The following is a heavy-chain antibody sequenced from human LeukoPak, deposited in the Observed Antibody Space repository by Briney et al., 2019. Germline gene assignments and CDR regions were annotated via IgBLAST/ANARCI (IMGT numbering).Heavy chain of an antibody. J-gene: IGHJ6*04. Sequence: ASVKVSCKASGYTFTSYGISWVRQAPGQGLEWMGLISAYNGNTNYAQKLQGRVTITTDTSTRTAYMKLRSLRSDDTAVYYCAGACSGGSCYSNYYGMDVWGKGTTVTVSS. CDR1: GYTFTSYG. CDR3: AGACSGGSCYSNYYGMDV. V-gene: IGHV1-18*04. CDR2: ISAYNGNT. D-gene: IGHD2-15*01.